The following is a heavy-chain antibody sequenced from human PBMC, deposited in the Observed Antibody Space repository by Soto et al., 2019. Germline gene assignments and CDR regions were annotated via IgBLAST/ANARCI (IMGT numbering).Heavy chain of an antibody. D-gene: IGHD6-19*01. CDR3: ARGLDIAVAGTRSFDI. V-gene: IGHV4-34*01. Sequence: QVQLQQWGAGLLKPSETLSLTCAVYGGSFSGYYLSWIRQPPGKGLEWIGEINHSGSTNYNPSLKSRVTISVDTSKNQFSLKLSSVTAADTAVYYCARGLDIAVAGTRSFDIWGQGTMVTVSS. CDR2: INHSGST. J-gene: IGHJ3*02. CDR1: GGSFSGYY.